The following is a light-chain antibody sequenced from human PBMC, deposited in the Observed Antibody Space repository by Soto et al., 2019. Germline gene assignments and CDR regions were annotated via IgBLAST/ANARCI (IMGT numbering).Light chain of an antibody. V-gene: IGKV1-39*01. J-gene: IGKJ3*01. CDR3: QQFNSYPRT. CDR2: AAS. CDR1: QTIGTY. Sequence: TQSPYSLAASIGDRVALTCLASQTIGTYVNWYRQKPGKAPKLLIYAASTLQSGVPSRFSGGGSGTDFTLTISSLQPEDFATYYCQQFNSYPRTFGPGSNVDI.